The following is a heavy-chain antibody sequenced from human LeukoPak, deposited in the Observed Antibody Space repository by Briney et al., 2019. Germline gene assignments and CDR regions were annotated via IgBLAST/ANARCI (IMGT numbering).Heavy chain of an antibody. CDR2: INSDGSST. Sequence: GGSLRLSCAASGFTFSSYWTHWVRQAPGKGLVWVSRINSDGSSTSYADSVKGRFTISRDNAKNTLYLQMNSLRAEDTAVYYCARAEYSSSWYGFAFDIWGQGTMVTVSS. CDR1: GFTFSSYW. J-gene: IGHJ3*02. CDR3: ARAEYSSSWYGFAFDI. D-gene: IGHD6-13*01. V-gene: IGHV3-74*01.